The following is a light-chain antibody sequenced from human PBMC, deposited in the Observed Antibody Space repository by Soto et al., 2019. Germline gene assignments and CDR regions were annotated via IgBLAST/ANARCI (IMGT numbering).Light chain of an antibody. CDR1: QSVSSN. J-gene: IGKJ1*01. V-gene: IGKV3-15*01. CDR3: QQSYSSRT. CDR2: GAS. Sequence: EIVMTQSPATLSVSPGERATLSCRASQSVSSNLAWYQQKPGQAPRLLIYGASTRATGIPARFSGSGSGTDFNLTISSLQPEDYATYYCQQSYSSRTFGQGTKVDIK.